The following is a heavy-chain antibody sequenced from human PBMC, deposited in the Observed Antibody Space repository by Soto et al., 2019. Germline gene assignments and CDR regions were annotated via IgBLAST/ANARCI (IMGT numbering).Heavy chain of an antibody. J-gene: IGHJ4*02. CDR2: INPSGGSA. D-gene: IGHD2-2*01. Sequence: QVQLVQSGAEVTRPGASVKVSCKASGYSFISHYIHWVRQAPGQGLEWMGFINPSGGSATLAQKFQGKVTITRDTSTSTVYMDVTILRSEVAAVYYCARDYLSSKLSLSYFDFWGQGTLVTVSS. CDR3: ARDYLSSKLSLSYFDF. V-gene: IGHV1-46*01. CDR1: GYSFISHY.